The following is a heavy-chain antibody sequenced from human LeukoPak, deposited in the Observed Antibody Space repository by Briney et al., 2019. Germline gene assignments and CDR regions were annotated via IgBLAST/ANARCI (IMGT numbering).Heavy chain of an antibody. CDR1: GYTFITYW. CDR3: ARRPGGVLADTDFFES. D-gene: IGHD3-16*01. V-gene: IGHV5-10-1*01. J-gene: IGHJ4*02. CDR2: IDPSDSYT. Sequence: GESLKISCKGSGYTFITYWIGWVRQMPGKGLEGMGRIDPSDSYTNYNPSFQRHVTFTADKSTNTAYFQWTSLKASDTAIYYCARRPGGVLADTDFFESWGQGTLVTVSS.